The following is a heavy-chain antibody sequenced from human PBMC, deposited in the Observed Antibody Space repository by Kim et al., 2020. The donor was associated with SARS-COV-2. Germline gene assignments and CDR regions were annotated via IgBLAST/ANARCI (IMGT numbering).Heavy chain of an antibody. V-gene: IGHV1-46*01. J-gene: IGHJ4*02. D-gene: IGHD3-22*01. CDR3: ARSAASSALDC. Sequence: TTYAQKFQGRVTMTRDTSTSTVYMELSSLRSEDTAVYYCARSAASSALDCWCQGTLVTVSS. CDR2: T.